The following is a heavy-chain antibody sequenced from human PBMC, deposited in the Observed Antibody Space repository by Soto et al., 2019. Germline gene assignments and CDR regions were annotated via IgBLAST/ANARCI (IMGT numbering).Heavy chain of an antibody. CDR3: ARSEEDSDYYCYGMDV. CDR1: GDTVSSNSVA. V-gene: IGHV6-1*01. CDR2: TYYRSRWYS. D-gene: IGHD2-15*01. Sequence: SQTLSLTCVGSGDTVSSNSVAWNWVRQSPSRGLEWLGRTYYRSRWYSDYAVSVRSRIDINADTSKSQVSLQLNSVTPEDTAVYYCARSEEDSDYYCYGMDVWGQGTTVTVSS. J-gene: IGHJ6*02.